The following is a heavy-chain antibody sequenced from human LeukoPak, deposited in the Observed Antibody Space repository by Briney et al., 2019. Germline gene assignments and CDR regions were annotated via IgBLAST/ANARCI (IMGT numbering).Heavy chain of an antibody. J-gene: IGHJ4*02. CDR3: ATYYDTSGYKFNY. V-gene: IGHV4-4*02. D-gene: IGHD3-22*01. Sequence: SETLSLTCSVSGGSVSNHNWWSWVRQPPGKGPEWIGEIFPDGRTNYNPSLRGRLTISIDKSENQFSLKLTSVTAADTAVYYCATYYDTSGYKFNYWGQGTLVTVSS. CDR1: GGSVSNHNW. CDR2: IFPDGRT.